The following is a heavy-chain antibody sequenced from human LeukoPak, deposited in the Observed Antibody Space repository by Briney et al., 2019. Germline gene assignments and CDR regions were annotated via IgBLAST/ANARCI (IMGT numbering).Heavy chain of an antibody. V-gene: IGHV3-48*03. Sequence: GGSLRLSCAASGFTFSSYEMNWVRQAPGKGLEWVSYISSSGSTIYYADSVKGRFTISRDNAKNSLYLQMNSLRAEDTAVYYCARDGPDAFDIWGQGTMVTVSS. CDR1: GFTFSSYE. CDR3: ARDGPDAFDI. J-gene: IGHJ3*02. CDR2: ISSSGSTI.